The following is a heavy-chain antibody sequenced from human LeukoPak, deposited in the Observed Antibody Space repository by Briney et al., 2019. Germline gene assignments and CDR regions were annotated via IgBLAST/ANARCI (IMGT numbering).Heavy chain of an antibody. D-gene: IGHD2-8*02. J-gene: IGHJ4*02. CDR3: ARGKGFCTGGSCYFDF. CDR1: GGSISSYY. V-gene: IGHV4-59*01. Sequence: SETLSLTCTVSGGSISSYYWSWIRQPPGKGREWIGYIYYSGSTNYNPSLKSRVTISVDTSKNQFSLKLSSVTAADTAVYYCARGKGFCTGGSCYFDFWGQGTLVTVSS. CDR2: IYYSGST.